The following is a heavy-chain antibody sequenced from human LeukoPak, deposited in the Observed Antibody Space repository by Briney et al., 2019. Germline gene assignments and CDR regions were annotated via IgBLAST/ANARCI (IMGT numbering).Heavy chain of an antibody. CDR3: ARDISLDY. Sequence: PGGSLRLSCAASGFTLSDHYMDWVRQTPGQGLEWVSSISSSGGFIYYADSVKGRFTISRDNAENSLYLQMNSLRAEDTALYYCARDISLDYWGQGTLVTVSS. CDR1: GFTLSDHY. V-gene: IGHV3-21*01. J-gene: IGHJ4*02. CDR2: ISSSGGFI.